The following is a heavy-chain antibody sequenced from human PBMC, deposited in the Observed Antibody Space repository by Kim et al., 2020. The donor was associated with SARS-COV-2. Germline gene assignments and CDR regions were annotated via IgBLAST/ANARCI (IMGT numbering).Heavy chain of an antibody. V-gene: IGHV3-23*01. CDR3: AKAARGVMDGYYYYYGMDV. J-gene: IGHJ6*02. Sequence: GRFPISRDNSKNTLYLQMNSLRAEETAVYYCAKAARGVMDGYYYYYGMDVWGQGTTVTVSS. D-gene: IGHD3-10*01.